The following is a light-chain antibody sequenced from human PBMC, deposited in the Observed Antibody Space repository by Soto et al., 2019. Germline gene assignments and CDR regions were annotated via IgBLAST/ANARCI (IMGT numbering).Light chain of an antibody. CDR3: QQYNTWPRT. Sequence: IVLTQSPATLSLSPGERATLSCRASQSVSSFLAWYQQKPGQAPRLLIYDASNRATGIPARFSGSGSGTDFTLTISSLEPEDFAVYYCQQYNTWPRTFGQGTKLEIK. V-gene: IGKV3-11*01. CDR2: DAS. CDR1: QSVSSF. J-gene: IGKJ2*01.